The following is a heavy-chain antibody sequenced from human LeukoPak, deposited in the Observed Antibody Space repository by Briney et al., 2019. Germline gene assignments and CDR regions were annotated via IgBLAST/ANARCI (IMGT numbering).Heavy chain of an antibody. CDR1: GGSISSGGYY. V-gene: IGHV4-31*03. CDR3: ARDLRLGELSYFDY. J-gene: IGHJ4*02. CDR2: IYYSGST. Sequence: PSQTLSLTCTVSGGSISSGGYYWSWIRQHPGKGLEWMGYIYYSGSTYYNPSLKSRVTISVDTSKNQFSLKLSSVTAADTAVYYCARDLRLGELSYFDYWGQGTLVTVSS. D-gene: IGHD3-10*01.